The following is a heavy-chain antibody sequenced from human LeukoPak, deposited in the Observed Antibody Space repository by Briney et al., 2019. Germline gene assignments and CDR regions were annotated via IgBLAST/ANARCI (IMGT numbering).Heavy chain of an antibody. CDR2: ISVGSYTI. V-gene: IGHV3-48*02. J-gene: IGHJ4*02. CDR1: GFTFSSYS. D-gene: IGHD4-17*01. Sequence: GGSLRLSCAASGFTFSSYSMNWVRQAPGKGLEWISYISVGSYTIYYADSVKGRSTISRDDAKNSLYLQMNSLRDGDTAAYYCARDLDYAFDYWGQGTLVTVSS. CDR3: ARDLDYAFDY.